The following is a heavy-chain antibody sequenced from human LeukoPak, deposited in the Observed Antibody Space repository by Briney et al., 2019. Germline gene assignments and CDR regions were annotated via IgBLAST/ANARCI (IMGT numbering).Heavy chain of an antibody. CDR3: AKARYSSGWYQSYFDY. CDR1: GFIVSNND. D-gene: IGHD6-19*01. J-gene: IGHJ4*02. Sequence: PGGSLRLSCAASGFIVSNNDMSWVRQAPGKGLEWVSLIYSGGRTYYADSVKGRFTISRDNSKNTLYLQMNSLRAEDTAVYYCAKARYSSGWYQSYFDYWGQGTLVTVSS. V-gene: IGHV3-53*01. CDR2: IYSGGRT.